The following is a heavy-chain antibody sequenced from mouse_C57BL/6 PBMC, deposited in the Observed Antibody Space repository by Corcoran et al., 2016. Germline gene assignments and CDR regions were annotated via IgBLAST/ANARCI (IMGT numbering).Heavy chain of an antibody. CDR2: ISYDGSN. CDR3: ARAVLKGFDY. J-gene: IGHJ2*01. V-gene: IGHV3-6*01. D-gene: IGHD6-1*01. CDR1: GYSITSGYY. Sequence: DVQLQESGPGLVKPSQSLSLTCSVTGYSITSGYYWNWIRQFPGNKLEWMGYISYDGSNNYNPSLKNRISITRDTSKNQFFLKLNSVTTEDTATYYCARAVLKGFDYWGQGTTLTVSS.